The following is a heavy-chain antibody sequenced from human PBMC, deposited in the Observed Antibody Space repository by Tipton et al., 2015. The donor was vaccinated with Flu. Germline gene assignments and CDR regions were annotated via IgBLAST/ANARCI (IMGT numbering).Heavy chain of an antibody. CDR3: ARVGADYGGNSGGFDI. V-gene: IGHV3-7*01. Sequence: SLRLSCEASGFMFSSYWLSWVRQAPGKVLEWVASIKQDGSEKFYVDSVKGRFTISRDNAKKSLFLQMNNLRADDTALYYCARVGADYGGNSGGFDIWGQGTLDTVSS. CDR1: GFMFSSYW. CDR2: IKQDGSEK. D-gene: IGHD4-23*01. J-gene: IGHJ3*02.